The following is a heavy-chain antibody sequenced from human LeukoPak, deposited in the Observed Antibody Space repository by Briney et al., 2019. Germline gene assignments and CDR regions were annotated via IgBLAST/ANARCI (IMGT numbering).Heavy chain of an antibody. CDR1: GYTFTSYD. CDR3: ARALPNCGGDCYWFVGRDFDY. Sequence: ASVKVSCKASGYTFTSYDINWVRQATGQGLEWMGWMNPNSGNTGYAQKFQGRVTMTRNTSISTAYMELSSLRSEDTAVYYCARALPNCGGDCYWFVGRDFDYWGQGTLVTVSS. CDR2: MNPNSGNT. J-gene: IGHJ4*02. D-gene: IGHD2-21*02. V-gene: IGHV1-8*01.